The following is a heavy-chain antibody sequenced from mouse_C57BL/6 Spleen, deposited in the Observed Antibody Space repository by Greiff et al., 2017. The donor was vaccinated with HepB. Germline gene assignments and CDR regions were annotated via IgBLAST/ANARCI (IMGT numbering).Heavy chain of an antibody. CDR1: GYTFTDYE. Sequence: VQLQQSGAELVRPGASVTLSCKASGYTFTDYEMHWVKQTPVHGLEWIGAIDPETGGTAYNQKFKGKAILTADNSSSTAYMELRSLTSEDSAVYYCSKKEGNYWGQGTTLTVSS. J-gene: IGHJ2*01. CDR2: IDPETGGT. V-gene: IGHV1-15*01. CDR3: SKKEGNY.